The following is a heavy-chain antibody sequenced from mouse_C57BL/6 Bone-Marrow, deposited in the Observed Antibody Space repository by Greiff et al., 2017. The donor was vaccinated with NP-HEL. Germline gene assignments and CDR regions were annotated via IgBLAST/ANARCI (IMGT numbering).Heavy chain of an antibody. D-gene: IGHD4-1*01. J-gene: IGHJ1*03. CDR1: GFSFTDYY. V-gene: IGHV1-36*01. Sequence: VEPGPSVKISCTASGFSFTDYYMHLVKQSHGKSLEWIGLGYAYIGGISYNQKFTGKATLIVDTSSSTAYMARNSLTSEDSAVYYCARGLGRDWYFDVWGTGTTVTVSS. CDR3: ARGLGRDWYFDV. CDR2: GYAYIGGI.